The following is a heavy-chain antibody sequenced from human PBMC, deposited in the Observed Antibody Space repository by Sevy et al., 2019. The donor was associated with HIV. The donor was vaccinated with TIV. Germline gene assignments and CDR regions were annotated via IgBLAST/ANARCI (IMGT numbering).Heavy chain of an antibody. CDR3: AGENAWGRGYS. V-gene: IGHV4-59*08. CDR2: IYNNGHI. J-gene: IGHJ4*02. CDR1: GGSITSLY. D-gene: IGHD1-26*01. Sequence: SETLSLTCTVSGGSITSLYWNWIRQPPGKGLVWIANIYNNGHINYNPSLKSRVTLSLDTSKNQYSLRLSSVTAADTAMYYCAGENAWGRGYSWGQGTLVTVSS.